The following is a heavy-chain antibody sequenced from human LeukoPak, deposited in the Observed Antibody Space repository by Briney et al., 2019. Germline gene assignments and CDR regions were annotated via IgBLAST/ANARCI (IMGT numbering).Heavy chain of an antibody. D-gene: IGHD2-2*02. CDR3: ARAYCSSTSCYKGYYYYYYMDV. CDR1: GGTFSSYA. J-gene: IGHJ6*03. Sequence: SVKVSCKASGGTFSSYAISWVRQAPGQGLEWMGGIIPIFGTANYAQKFQGRVTITADESTSTAYMELSSLRSEDTAVYYCARAYCSSTSCYKGYYYYYYMDVWGKGTTVTVSS. CDR2: IIPIFGTA. V-gene: IGHV1-69*13.